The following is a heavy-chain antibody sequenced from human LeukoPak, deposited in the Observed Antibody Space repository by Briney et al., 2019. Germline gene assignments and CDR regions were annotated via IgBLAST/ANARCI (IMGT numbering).Heavy chain of an antibody. V-gene: IGHV4-39*01. CDR1: GGSVSSSSYY. CDR3: ARTVGTHRFDS. Sequence: PSETLSLTCTVSGGSVSSSSYYWGWIRQPPGEGLEWIGTIYYSGNTYYNPSLQSRVFISMDTSKNQFSLNLGPVTAPDTAVYYCARTVGTHRFDSWGQGTRVTVSS. J-gene: IGHJ4*02. CDR2: IYYSGNT. D-gene: IGHD4-23*01.